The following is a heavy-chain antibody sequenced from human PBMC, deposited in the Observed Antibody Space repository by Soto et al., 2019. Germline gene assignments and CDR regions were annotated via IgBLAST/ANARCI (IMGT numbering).Heavy chain of an antibody. D-gene: IGHD3-16*01. CDR1: GGSISSGDYY. Sequence: QVQLQESGPGLVKPSQTLSLTCTVSGGSISSGDYYWSWIRQPPGKGLEWIGYIYYSGSTYYNPFLKSRFTISIDTSKNQFSQKLSSVTAADTAVYYCARDSGGGGAFDIWGQGTMVTVSS. CDR2: IYYSGST. CDR3: ARDSGGGGAFDI. J-gene: IGHJ3*02. V-gene: IGHV4-30-4*01.